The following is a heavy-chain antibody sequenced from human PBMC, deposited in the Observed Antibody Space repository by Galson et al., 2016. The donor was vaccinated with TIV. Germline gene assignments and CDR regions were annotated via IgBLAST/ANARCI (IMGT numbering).Heavy chain of an antibody. CDR3: ARYDGYTSGSDY. Sequence: SVKVSCKASGYTFSDYYMHWVRQAPGQGLEWMGWINPNTGGTNYAQKFQGWVSMTRDTSINTAYMELSRLKSDDTAVYYCARYDGYTSGSDYWGQGTQVTVSS. CDR1: GYTFSDYY. CDR2: INPNTGGT. J-gene: IGHJ4*02. V-gene: IGHV1-2*04. D-gene: IGHD6-19*01.